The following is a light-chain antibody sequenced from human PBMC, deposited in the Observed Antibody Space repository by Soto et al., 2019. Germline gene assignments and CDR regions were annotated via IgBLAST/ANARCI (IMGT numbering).Light chain of an antibody. CDR2: KAS. CDR3: QHYNSYSEA. Sequence: DIPMTQSPSTLPASVGDIVTISCRANQSISTWLAGYQKKTGKAPKLMIYKASTLKSGVPSRFSGSGSGTEFSLTISSLQPDDFATYYCQHYNSYSEAFGQGTKVDIK. J-gene: IGKJ1*01. CDR1: QSISTW. V-gene: IGKV1-5*03.